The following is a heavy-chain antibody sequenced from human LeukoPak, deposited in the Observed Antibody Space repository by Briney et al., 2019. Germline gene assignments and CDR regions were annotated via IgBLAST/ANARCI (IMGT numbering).Heavy chain of an antibody. V-gene: IGHV3-23*01. J-gene: IGHJ2*01. CDR1: GFTFSSYA. CDR2: ISGSGGST. Sequence: GGSLRLSCAASGFTFSSYAMSRVRQAPGKGLEWVSAISGSGGSTYYADSVKGRFTISRDNAKNSLYLQMNSLRAEDTAVYYCARVGAKGGWYFDLWGRGTLVTVSS. CDR3: ARVGAKGGWYFDL. D-gene: IGHD3-10*01.